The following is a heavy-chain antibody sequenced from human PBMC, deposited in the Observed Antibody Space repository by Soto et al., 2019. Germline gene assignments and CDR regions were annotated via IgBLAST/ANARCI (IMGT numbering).Heavy chain of an antibody. J-gene: IGHJ4*02. CDR3: ARRAYYYDSSGYYGLFDY. CDR2: IYYSGST. Sequence: PSETLSLTCTVSGGSISSYYWSWIRQPPGKGLEWIGYIYYSGSTNYNPSLKSRVTISVDTSKNQFSLKLSSVTAADTALFYCARRAYYYDSSGYYGLFDYWGQGTLVTVSS. CDR1: GGSISSYY. D-gene: IGHD3-22*01. V-gene: IGHV4-59*08.